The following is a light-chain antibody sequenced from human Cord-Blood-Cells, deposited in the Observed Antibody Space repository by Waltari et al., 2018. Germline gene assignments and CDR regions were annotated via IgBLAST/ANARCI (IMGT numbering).Light chain of an antibody. CDR1: QGISSA. V-gene: IGKV1D-13*01. CDR3: QQFNNYPWT. J-gene: IGKJ1*01. Sequence: AIQLTQSPSSLSASVGDRVTITCRASQGISSALAWYQQKPGKAPKLLIYDASRLESGGPSRFSGSGSGTDFTLTISSLQPEDFATYYCQQFNNYPWTFGQGTKVEIK. CDR2: DAS.